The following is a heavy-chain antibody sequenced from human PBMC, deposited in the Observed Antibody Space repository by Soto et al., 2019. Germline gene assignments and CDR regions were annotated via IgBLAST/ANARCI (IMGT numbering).Heavy chain of an antibody. CDR2: INPSGGST. J-gene: IGHJ6*03. V-gene: IGHV1-46*03. D-gene: IGHD3-10*01. CDR3: ATPPVGRGLGEVSRDYYYMDA. Sequence: QVQLVQSGAEVKKPGASVKVSCKASGYTFTSYYMHWVRQAPGQGLEWMGIINPSGGSTSYAQKFPGRVPMTGDTSESTVPMELSSLSSEDTAVYYCATPPVGRGLGEVSRDYYYMDAWGNGTQVTFSS. CDR1: GYTFTSYY.